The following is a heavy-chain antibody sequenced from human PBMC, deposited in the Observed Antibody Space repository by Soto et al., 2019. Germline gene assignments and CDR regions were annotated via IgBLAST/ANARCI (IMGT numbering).Heavy chain of an antibody. CDR3: ARPSIAAAAAILYYYYGMDV. CDR2: INPNSGGT. Sequence: GASVKVSCKASGYTFTGYYMHWVRQAPGQGLEWMGWINPNSGGTNYAQKFQGRVTMTRDTSISTAYMELSRLRSDDTAVYYCARPSIAAAAAILYYYYGMDVWGQGTTVTV. CDR1: GYTFTGYY. D-gene: IGHD6-13*01. J-gene: IGHJ6*02. V-gene: IGHV1-2*02.